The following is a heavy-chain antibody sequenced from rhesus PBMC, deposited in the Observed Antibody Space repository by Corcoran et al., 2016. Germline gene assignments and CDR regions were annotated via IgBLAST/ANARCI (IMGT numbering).Heavy chain of an antibody. J-gene: IGHJ5-2*02. D-gene: IGHD4-29*01. CDR3: ARDYGQYNSLDV. CDR2: IGGSSGST. V-gene: IGHV4-165*02. CDR1: GGSISGYY. Sequence: QVQLQESGPGLVKPSETLSLTCAVSGGSISGYYWNWIRQPPGEGLEWIGYIGGSSGSTSYNPSLKSRVTISTDPSKNQFSRKLSSVTAADTAVYYCARDYGQYNSLDVWGRGVLVTVSS.